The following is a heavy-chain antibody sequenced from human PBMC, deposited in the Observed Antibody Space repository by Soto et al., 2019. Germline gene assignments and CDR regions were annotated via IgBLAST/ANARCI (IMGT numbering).Heavy chain of an antibody. CDR3: AVGYHDSSGYYYPFDY. V-gene: IGHV1-69*13. CDR2: IIPIFGTA. CDR1: GGTFSSYA. J-gene: IGHJ4*02. D-gene: IGHD3-22*01. Sequence: SVKVSCKASGGTFSSYAISWVRQAPGQGLEWMGGIIPIFGTANYAQKFQGRVTITADESTSTAYMELSSLRSEDTAVYYCAVGYHDSSGYYYPFDYWGQGTLVTVSS.